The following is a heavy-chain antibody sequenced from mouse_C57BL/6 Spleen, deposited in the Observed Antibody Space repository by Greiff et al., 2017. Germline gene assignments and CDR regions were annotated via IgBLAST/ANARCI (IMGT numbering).Heavy chain of an antibody. CDR2: IDPSDSYT. CDR3: ARSDGSYYFDY. D-gene: IGHD2-3*01. Sequence: VQLQQPGAELVMPGASVKLSCKASGYTFTSYWMHWVKQRPGQGLEWIGEIDPSDSYTNYNQKFKGKSTLTVDKSSSPAYMQRSSLTSEDSAVYYCARSDGSYYFDYWGQGTTLTVSS. V-gene: IGHV1-69*01. CDR1: GYTFTSYW. J-gene: IGHJ2*01.